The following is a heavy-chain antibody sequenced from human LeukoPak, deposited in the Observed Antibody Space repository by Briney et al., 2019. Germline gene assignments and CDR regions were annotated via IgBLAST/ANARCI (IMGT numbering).Heavy chain of an antibody. D-gene: IGHD3-3*01. Sequence: PSETLSLTCTVSGGSISSYYWSLIRQPPGKGLERIGYIYYSGSTNYNPSLKSRVTISVDTSKNQFSLKLSSVTAADTAVYYCARDSIRDFWSGYYSGHYYYMDVWGQGTLVTVSS. V-gene: IGHV4-59*01. CDR1: GGSISSYY. CDR2: IYYSGST. CDR3: ARDSIRDFWSGYYSGHYYYMDV. J-gene: IGHJ6*03.